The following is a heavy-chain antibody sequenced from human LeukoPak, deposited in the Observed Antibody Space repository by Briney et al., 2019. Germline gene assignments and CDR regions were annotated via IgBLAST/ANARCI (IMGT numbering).Heavy chain of an antibody. CDR1: GGTLRSHI. CDR2: ITPIIDSV. CDR3: ARVNLRGSKYNWFDP. J-gene: IGHJ5*02. Sequence: GSSVKVSCKTSGGTLRSHIFSWVRQAPGQGLEWMGSITPIIDSVKYGQRLEGRVTITPDKYTGTVYMELRSLRTEDTAIYYCARVNLRGSKYNWFDPWGQGTLVTVSS. V-gene: IGHV1-69*08. D-gene: IGHD6-13*01.